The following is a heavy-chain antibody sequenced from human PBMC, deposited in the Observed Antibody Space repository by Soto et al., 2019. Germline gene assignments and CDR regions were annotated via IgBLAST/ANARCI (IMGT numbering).Heavy chain of an antibody. CDR1: GFTFISYW. D-gene: IGHD6-13*01. CDR3: ARGITTAGSY. CDR2: INQDGSEK. V-gene: IGHV3-7*03. Sequence: GGSLRLSCVASGFTFISYWMNWVRQAPGKGLEWVASINQDGSEKYYVDSVKGRFTISRDDAKNSLYLQMNSLRVEDTAVYYCARGITTAGSYWGQGTLVTVSS. J-gene: IGHJ4*02.